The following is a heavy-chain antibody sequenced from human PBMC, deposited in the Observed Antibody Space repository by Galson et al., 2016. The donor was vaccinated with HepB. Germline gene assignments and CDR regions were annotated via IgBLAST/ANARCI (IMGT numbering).Heavy chain of an antibody. D-gene: IGHD5/OR15-5a*01. Sequence: CAISGDSVSSNTAAWNWIRQSPSRGLEWLGRTHYRSKWNTDYAISMKTRMTINVDASRNQFSLQLASVTPEDAAVYYCARDPKFQIYCPSTSDCYAQAFFFDIWGQGTLVSVSS. CDR3: ARDPKFQIYCPSTSDCYAQAFFFDI. J-gene: IGHJ4*02. V-gene: IGHV6-1*01. CDR1: GDSVSSNTAA. CDR2: THYRSKWNT.